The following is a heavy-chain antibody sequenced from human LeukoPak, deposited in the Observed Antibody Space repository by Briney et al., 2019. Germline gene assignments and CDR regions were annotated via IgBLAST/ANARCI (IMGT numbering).Heavy chain of an antibody. Sequence: QTGRSLRLSCAASGFTFSSYAMHWVRQAPGKGLEWVAVISYDGSNKYYADSVKGRFTISRDNSKNTLYLQMNSLGAEDTAVYYCARGGQLLHNWFDPWGQGTLVTVSS. V-gene: IGHV3-30-3*01. J-gene: IGHJ5*02. D-gene: IGHD2-2*01. CDR1: GFTFSSYA. CDR2: ISYDGSNK. CDR3: ARGGQLLHNWFDP.